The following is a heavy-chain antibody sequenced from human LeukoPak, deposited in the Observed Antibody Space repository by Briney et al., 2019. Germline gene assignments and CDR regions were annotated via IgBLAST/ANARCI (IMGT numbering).Heavy chain of an antibody. CDR1: GYTFTGYY. CDR3: ATLVVISLGIWFDP. Sequence: EASVKVSCKASGYTFTGYYMHWVRQAPGQGLEWMGWINPNSGGTNYAQKFQGRVTMTRDTSISTAYMELSRLRSDDTAVYYCATLVVISLGIWFDPWGQGTLVTVSS. J-gene: IGHJ5*02. CDR2: INPNSGGT. D-gene: IGHD3-22*01. V-gene: IGHV1-2*02.